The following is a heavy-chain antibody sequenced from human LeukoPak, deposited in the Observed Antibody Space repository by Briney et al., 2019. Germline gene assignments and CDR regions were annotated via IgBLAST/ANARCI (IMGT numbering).Heavy chain of an antibody. CDR1: GGSFSGYY. V-gene: IGHV4-34*01. D-gene: IGHD2-2*01. CDR3: AREGIVVVPAAIGFDY. Sequence: SETLSLTCAVYGGSFSGYYWSWIRQPPGKGLEWIGEINHSGSTKYNPSLKSRVTISVDTSKNQLSLKLSSVTAADTAVYYCAREGIVVVPAAIGFDYWGQGTLVTVSS. CDR2: INHSGST. J-gene: IGHJ4*02.